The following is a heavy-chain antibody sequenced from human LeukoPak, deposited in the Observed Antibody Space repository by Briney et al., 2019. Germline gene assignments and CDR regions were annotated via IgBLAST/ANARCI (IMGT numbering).Heavy chain of an antibody. V-gene: IGHV3-23*01. D-gene: IGHD3-22*01. J-gene: IGHJ6*03. CDR1: GFTFSSYA. CDR3: AGDSSGYYDYYYYMDV. Sequence: GGSLRLSCVASGFTFSSYAMSWVRQAPGKGLEWVSAISGSGGSTYYADSVKGRFTISRDNSKNTLYLQMNSLRAEDTAVYYCAGDSSGYYDYYYYMDVWGKGTTVTVSS. CDR2: ISGSGGST.